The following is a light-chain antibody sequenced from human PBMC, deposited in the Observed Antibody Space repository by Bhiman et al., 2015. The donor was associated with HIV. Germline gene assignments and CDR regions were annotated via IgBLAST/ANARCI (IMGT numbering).Light chain of an antibody. CDR2: YDD. V-gene: IGLV1-36*01. CDR1: SSNIGKNP. CDR3: SAWDDSLSGPYV. J-gene: IGLJ1*01. Sequence: QSVLTQPPSVSEVPRQRVTISCSGSSSNIGKNPVNWFQQVPGKAPKLLIYYDDLLSSGVSDRFSASKAGTSASLAISGLQSEDEADYYCSAWDDSLSGPYVFGTGTKVSVL.